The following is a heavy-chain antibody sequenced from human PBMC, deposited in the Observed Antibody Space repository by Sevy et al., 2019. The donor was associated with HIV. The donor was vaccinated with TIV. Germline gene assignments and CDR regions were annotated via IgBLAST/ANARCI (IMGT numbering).Heavy chain of an antibody. CDR2: FDPEDDET. D-gene: IGHD3-22*01. Sequence: ASVKVSCKVSGYTLSQISMHWVRQAPGKGLEWMGSFDPEDDETIYAQKFQARVTMTEDTSTDTAYMELSSLRSDDTAVYYCATTKDYYDSSDSPFDSWGQGTLVTVSS. J-gene: IGHJ4*02. V-gene: IGHV1-24*01. CDR3: ATTKDYYDSSDSPFDS. CDR1: GYTLSQIS.